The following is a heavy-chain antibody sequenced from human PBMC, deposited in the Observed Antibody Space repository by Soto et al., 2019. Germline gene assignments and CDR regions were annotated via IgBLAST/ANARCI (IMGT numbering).Heavy chain of an antibody. V-gene: IGHV2-5*01. Sequence: QITLKESGPALVKPTQTLTLTCTFSGFSLTTSGVGVGWIRQPPGKALEWLALVYWNDDKHYSPSLRTRLTITKDTYRNRVVITMTHVDPVDTAAYFCARSVSGNYLYNYYYYGMDLWGQGTTVTVSS. CDR3: ARSVSGNYLYNYYYYGMDL. CDR2: VYWNDDK. J-gene: IGHJ6*02. CDR1: GFSLTTSGVG. D-gene: IGHD3-16*02.